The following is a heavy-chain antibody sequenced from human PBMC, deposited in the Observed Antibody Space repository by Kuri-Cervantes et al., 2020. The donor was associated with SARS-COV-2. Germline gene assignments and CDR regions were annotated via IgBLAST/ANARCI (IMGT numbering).Heavy chain of an antibody. Sequence: APVKVSCKASGYTFTSYDVNWVRQAPGQGLEWMGIINPSGGSTSYAQKFQGRVTMTRDTSTSTVYMELSSLRSEDTAVYYCAREDIVVVPAYYDDAFDIWGQGTMVTVSS. D-gene: IGHD2-2*01. V-gene: IGHV1-46*01. CDR3: AREDIVVVPAYYDDAFDI. CDR2: INPSGGST. CDR1: GYTFTSYD. J-gene: IGHJ3*02.